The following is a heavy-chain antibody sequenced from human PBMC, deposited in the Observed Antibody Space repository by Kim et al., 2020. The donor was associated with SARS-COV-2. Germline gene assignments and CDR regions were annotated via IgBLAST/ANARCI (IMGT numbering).Heavy chain of an antibody. D-gene: IGHD1-1*01. CDR1: GCTFSSYA. J-gene: IGHJ5*02. CDR3: ARGGGKGLDENWIDH. V-gene: IGHV1-69*04. CDR2: IIPFHGIA. Sequence: SVKVSCKASGCTFSSYAISWVRQAPGQGLEWMGRIIPFHGIANYAQKFQGRVTMTADKSTSTAYMELSSLRSEDTAVYYCARGGGKGLDENWIDHWCQG.